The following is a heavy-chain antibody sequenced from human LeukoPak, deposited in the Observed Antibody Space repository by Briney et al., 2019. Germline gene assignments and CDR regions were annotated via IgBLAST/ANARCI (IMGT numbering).Heavy chain of an antibody. CDR3: ATSDSSSSVDY. Sequence: SETLSLTCTVSGGSISSYYWSWIRQPPGKGLEWIGYIYYSGSTNYNPSLKSRVTISVDTSKNQFSLKLSSVTAADTAVYYCATSDSSSSVDYWGQGTLVTVSS. CDR1: GGSISSYY. CDR2: IYYSGST. J-gene: IGHJ4*02. V-gene: IGHV4-59*13. D-gene: IGHD6-6*01.